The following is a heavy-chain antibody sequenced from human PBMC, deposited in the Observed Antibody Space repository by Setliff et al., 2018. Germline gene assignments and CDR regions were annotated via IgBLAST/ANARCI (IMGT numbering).Heavy chain of an antibody. Sequence: GASVKVSCKASGYTFTSYGISWVRQAPGQGLEWMGWISAYNGNTNYAQKLQGRVTMTTDTSTSTAYMELSSLRSEDTAVYYCARRGLGYDFWSGYYTMYYFDYWGQGTLVTVSS. CDR2: ISAYNGNT. CDR1: GYTFTSYG. V-gene: IGHV1-18*01. D-gene: IGHD3-3*01. J-gene: IGHJ4*02. CDR3: ARRGLGYDFWSGYYTMYYFDY.